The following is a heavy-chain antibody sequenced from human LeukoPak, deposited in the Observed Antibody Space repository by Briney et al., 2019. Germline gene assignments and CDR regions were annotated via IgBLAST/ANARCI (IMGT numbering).Heavy chain of an antibody. CDR2: MNPNSGNT. Sequence: ASVKVSRKASGYTFTNYDINWVRQATGQGLEWMGWMNPNSGNTGYAQKFQGRVTMTRNTSISTAYMEPSSLRSEDTAVYYCARWDYDSSGYYYGAYWGQGTLVTVSS. CDR3: ARWDYDSSGYYYGAY. D-gene: IGHD3-22*01. J-gene: IGHJ4*02. V-gene: IGHV1-8*01. CDR1: GYTFTNYD.